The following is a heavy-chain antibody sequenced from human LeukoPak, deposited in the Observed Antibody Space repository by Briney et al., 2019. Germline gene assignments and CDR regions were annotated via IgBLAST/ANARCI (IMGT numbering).Heavy chain of an antibody. D-gene: IGHD2-21*02. CDR2: IYYSGST. Sequence: PSEPLSLACSVSGGSISNNYWSWVRQPTEKGLEWLGYIYYSGSTNYNPSLKSRVTISVDTSKNQFSLKLSSVTAADTAVYYCARTFKYCGGDCYSYHDYWGQGTLVTVSS. J-gene: IGHJ4*02. V-gene: IGHV4-59*01. CDR3: ARTFKYCGGDCYSYHDY. CDR1: GGSISNNY.